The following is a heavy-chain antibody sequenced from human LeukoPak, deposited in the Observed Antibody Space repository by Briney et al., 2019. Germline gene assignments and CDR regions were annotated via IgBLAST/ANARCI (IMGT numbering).Heavy chain of an antibody. CDR1: GGSISRGDYY. V-gene: IGHV4-61*08. D-gene: IGHD4-17*01. J-gene: IGHJ4*02. CDR3: ASQSFDYGDYSVDY. CDR2: IYYSGST. Sequence: SQTLSLTCTVSGGSISRGDYYWSWIRQPPGKGLGWIGYIYYSGSTNYNPSLKSRVTISVDTSKNQFSLKLSSVTAADTAVYYCASQSFDYGDYSVDYWGQGTLVTVSS.